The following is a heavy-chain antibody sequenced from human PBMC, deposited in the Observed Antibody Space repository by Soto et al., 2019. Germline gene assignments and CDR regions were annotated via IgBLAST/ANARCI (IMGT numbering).Heavy chain of an antibody. Sequence: QVQLQQWGAGLLKPSETLSLTCAVYGGSFSGYYWGWIRQPPGKGLEWIGEINHSGTTNYNPSLKSRVTRSVDTSKNQFSLRRSSVTAADTAVYYCARGGAWRQWLARGQAYYYGMDVWGQGSTFTVSS. CDR3: ARGGAWRQWLARGQAYYYGMDV. V-gene: IGHV4-34*01. CDR1: GGSFSGYY. CDR2: INHSGTT. D-gene: IGHD6-19*01. J-gene: IGHJ6*02.